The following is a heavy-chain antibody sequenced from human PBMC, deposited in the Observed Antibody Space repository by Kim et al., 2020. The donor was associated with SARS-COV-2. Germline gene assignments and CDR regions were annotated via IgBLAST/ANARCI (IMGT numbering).Heavy chain of an antibody. D-gene: IGHD3-16*01. CDR2: YI. J-gene: IGHJ5*02. Sequence: YIYYADSVKGRFTIARDNAKNSLYLQMNSLRAEDTAVYYCAVLRSSGFDPWGQGTLVTVSS. CDR3: AVLRSSGFDP. V-gene: IGHV3-21*01.